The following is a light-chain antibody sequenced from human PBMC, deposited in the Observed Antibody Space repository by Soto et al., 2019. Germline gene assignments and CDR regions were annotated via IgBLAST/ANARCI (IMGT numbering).Light chain of an antibody. V-gene: IGKV1D-8*01. CDR1: QGISSY. Sequence: VIWMTQSPSLLSASTGDRVTISCLMSQGISSYLAWYQQKAGKAPELLIYAASTLQSGVPSRFSGSGSGTDFTLTISCLQSEDFETYYCQQYYSFPPTFGQGTKVDIK. CDR2: AAS. CDR3: QQYYSFPPT. J-gene: IGKJ1*01.